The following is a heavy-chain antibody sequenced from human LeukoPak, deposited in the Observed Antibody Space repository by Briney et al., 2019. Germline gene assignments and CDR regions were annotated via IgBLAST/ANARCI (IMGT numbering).Heavy chain of an antibody. D-gene: IGHD6-19*01. CDR1: GFTFSSYG. CDR3: AKASVSGSHWLAYYFDY. V-gene: IGHV3-30*18. J-gene: IGHJ4*02. CDR2: ISDDGNND. Sequence: PGKSLRLSCAASGFTFSSYGMHWVRQAPGKGLEWVAVISDDGNNDYYADSVKGRFIMSRDSSKNTLYLQMNSLRAEDSAVYHCAKASVSGSHWLAYYFDYWGQGTLVTVSS.